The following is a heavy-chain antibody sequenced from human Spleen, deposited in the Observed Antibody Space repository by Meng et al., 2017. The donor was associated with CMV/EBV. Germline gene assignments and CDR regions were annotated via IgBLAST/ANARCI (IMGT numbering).Heavy chain of an antibody. CDR3: TRESIVLVAATNLYSYHGMDV. V-gene: IGHV3-49*04. J-gene: IGHJ6*02. CDR1: GFTFGDYA. CDR2: IRSKAYGGTT. D-gene: IGHD2-15*01. Sequence: GGSLRLSCTASGFTFGDYAMSWVRQAPGKGLEWVGFIRSKAYGGTTEYAASVKGRFTISRDDSKSIAYLQMSSLKTEDTAVYYCTRESIVLVAATNLYSYHGMDVWGQGTTVTVSS.